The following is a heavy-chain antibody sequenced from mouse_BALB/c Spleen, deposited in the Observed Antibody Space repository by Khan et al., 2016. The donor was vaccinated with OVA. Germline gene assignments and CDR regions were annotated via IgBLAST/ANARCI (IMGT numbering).Heavy chain of an antibody. D-gene: IGHD1-3*01. CDR2: IWAGGST. J-gene: IGHJ2*01. V-gene: IGHV2-9*02. CDR3: ARLEDI. Sequence: QVQLKQSGPGLVAPSQSLSLTCTVSGFSLTSYGVHWVRQPPGKGLEWLGVIWAGGSTNYNSALMSRLSISKDNSKSQVFLKKNSRQTEDTTMYYCARLEDIWGQGTTLTVSS. CDR1: GFSLTSYG.